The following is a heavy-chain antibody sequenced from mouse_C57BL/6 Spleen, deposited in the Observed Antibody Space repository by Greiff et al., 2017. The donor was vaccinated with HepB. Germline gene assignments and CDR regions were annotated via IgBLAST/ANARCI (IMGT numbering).Heavy chain of an antibody. CDR1: GYSLTDYN. J-gene: IGHJ2*01. D-gene: IGHD1-1*01. CDR2: INPNYGTT. V-gene: IGHV1-39*01. Sequence: VQLQQSGPELVKPGASVKISCKASGYSLTDYNMNWVKQSNGKSLEWIGVINPNYGTTSYNQKFKGKATWTVDQSSSTAYMQLNSLTSEDSAVYYCAKSGTTVVATPYFDYWGQGTTLTVSS. CDR3: AKSGTTVVATPYFDY.